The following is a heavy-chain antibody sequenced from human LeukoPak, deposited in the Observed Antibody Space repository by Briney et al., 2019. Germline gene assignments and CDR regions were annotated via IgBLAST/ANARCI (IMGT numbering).Heavy chain of an antibody. CDR2: VSVAGDT. J-gene: IGHJ5*02. CDR1: GFSFSSFA. D-gene: IGHD6-13*01. Sequence: GRSLRLSCAASGFSFSSFAFSWVRQAPGEGLVWVSAVSVAGDTYYADSVKGRFTVSRDISKNTLYLQMNSLRVEDTAVYFCAREAWTSASGRHDAWGQGTLVTVSS. V-gene: IGHV3-23*01. CDR3: AREAWTSASGRHDA.